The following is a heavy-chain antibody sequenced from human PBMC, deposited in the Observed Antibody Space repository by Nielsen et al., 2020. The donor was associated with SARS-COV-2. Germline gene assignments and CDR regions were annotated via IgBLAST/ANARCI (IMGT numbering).Heavy chain of an antibody. CDR3: AREGQQLVKFRPWYFDL. D-gene: IGHD6-13*01. J-gene: IGHJ2*01. Sequence: LRLSCAISGDSVSSNSAAWNWIRQSPSRGLEWLGRTYYRSKWYNDYAVSVKSRITINPDTSKNQFSLQLNSVTPEDTAVYYCAREGQQLVKFRPWYFDLWGRGTLVTVSS. V-gene: IGHV6-1*01. CDR1: GDSVSSNSAA. CDR2: TYYRSKWYN.